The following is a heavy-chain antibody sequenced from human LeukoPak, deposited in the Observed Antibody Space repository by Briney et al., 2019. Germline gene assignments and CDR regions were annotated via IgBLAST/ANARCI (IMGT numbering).Heavy chain of an antibody. D-gene: IGHD6-13*01. CDR3: ARNSSSWYGLSHYYYMDV. CDR1: GGSISNYY. CDR2: IYFSGST. Sequence: PSETLSLTCTVSGGSISNYYWNWIRQPPGKGLEWIGHIYFSGSTNYNPSLKGRVTISVDTSKNQFSLNLKSVTAADTAVYYCARNSSSWYGLSHYYYMDVWGKGTTVTVSS. J-gene: IGHJ6*03. V-gene: IGHV4-59*08.